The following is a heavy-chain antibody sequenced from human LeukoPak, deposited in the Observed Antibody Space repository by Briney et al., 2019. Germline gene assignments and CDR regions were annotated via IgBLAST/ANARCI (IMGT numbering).Heavy chain of an antibody. V-gene: IGHV3-13*01. Sequence: PGGSLRLSCAASGFTFSRYDMHWVRQATGKGLEWVSGIGTTGDTYYPGSVKGRFTISREDAKNSLYLEMSSLRAGDTAVYYCARVTYDTTGYYFDNWGQGTLVTASS. J-gene: IGHJ4*02. CDR2: IGTTGDT. CDR3: ARVTYDTTGYYFDN. CDR1: GFTFSRYD. D-gene: IGHD3-22*01.